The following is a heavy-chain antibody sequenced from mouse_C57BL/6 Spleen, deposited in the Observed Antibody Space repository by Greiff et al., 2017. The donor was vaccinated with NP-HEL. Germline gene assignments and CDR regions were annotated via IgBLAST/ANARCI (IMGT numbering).Heavy chain of an antibody. D-gene: IGHD1-1*01. J-gene: IGHJ4*01. CDR1: GYTFTDYY. CDR2: INPNNGGT. V-gene: IGHV1-22*01. Sequence: EVQLQESGPELVKPGASVKMSCKASGYTFTDYYMHWVKQSHGKSLEWIGYINPNNGGTSYNQKFKGKATLTVNKSSSTAYMELRSLTSEDSAVYYCARDYYGSSYAMDYWGQGTSVTVSS. CDR3: ARDYYGSSYAMDY.